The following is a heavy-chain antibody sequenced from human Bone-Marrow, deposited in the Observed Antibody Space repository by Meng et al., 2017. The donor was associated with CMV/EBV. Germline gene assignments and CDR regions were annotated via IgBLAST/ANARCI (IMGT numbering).Heavy chain of an antibody. D-gene: IGHD3-3*01. Sequence: SQTLSLTCAVSGASVNSGDYYWSWIRQPPGKGLEWIGYIYYSGNTKYNPSLKSRVTISADTSKNQFSLKLTSVTAADTAVYYCARTDFWGAYDTEISWFDPWGQGTLVTVSS. CDR1: GASVNSGDYY. J-gene: IGHJ5*02. CDR3: ARTDFWGAYDTEISWFDP. V-gene: IGHV4-61*08. CDR2: IYYSGNT.